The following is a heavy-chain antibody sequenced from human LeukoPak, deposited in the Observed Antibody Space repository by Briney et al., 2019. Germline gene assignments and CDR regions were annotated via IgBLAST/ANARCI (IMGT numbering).Heavy chain of an antibody. CDR2: ITPKNGGT. D-gene: IGHD7-27*01. V-gene: IGHV1-2*02. CDR1: GYTFTDYY. J-gene: IGHJ4*02. Sequence: ASVKVSCKASGYTFTDYYIHWARQAPGQGLEWMGWITPKNGGTNYAQKFQGRVIMTGDTSITTAYMELSSLRSDDTAVYYCARGDWGSFKSPDSWGQGTLVTVSS. CDR3: ARGDWGSFKSPDS.